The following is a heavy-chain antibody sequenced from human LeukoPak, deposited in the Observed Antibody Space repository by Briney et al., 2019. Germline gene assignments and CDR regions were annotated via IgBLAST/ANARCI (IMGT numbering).Heavy chain of an antibody. CDR1: GGTFSSYT. J-gene: IGHJ5*02. V-gene: IGHV1-69*02. Sequence: SVTVSCKASGGTFSSYTISWVRQAPGQGLEWMGRIIPILGIANYAQKFQGRVTITADKSTSTAYMELSSLRSEDTAVYYCARGPSRDYSGWFDPWGQGTLVTVSS. CDR2: IIPILGIA. D-gene: IGHD4-17*01. CDR3: ARGPSRDYSGWFDP.